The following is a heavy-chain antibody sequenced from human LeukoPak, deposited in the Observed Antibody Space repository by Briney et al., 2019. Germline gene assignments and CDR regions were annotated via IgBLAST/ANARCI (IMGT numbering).Heavy chain of an antibody. CDR2: IRYDGINE. CDR3: AKDRDWASSTGTDFDY. Sequence: GGSLRPSCAASGFTFDDYAMHWVRQAPGKGLEWVAFIRYDGINEYYADFVKGRFTISRDNSRDTLYLQMNGLTTEDTAVYYCAKDRDWASSTGTDFDYWGQGTLVTVSS. V-gene: IGHV3-30*02. J-gene: IGHJ4*02. CDR1: GFTFDDYA. D-gene: IGHD1-1*01.